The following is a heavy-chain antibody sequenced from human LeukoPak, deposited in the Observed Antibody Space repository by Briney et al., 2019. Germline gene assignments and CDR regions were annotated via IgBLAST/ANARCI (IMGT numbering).Heavy chain of an antibody. CDR2: INHSGST. Sequence: PSETLSLTCAVFGGSFSDYYWSWIRQPPGQGLEWIGEINHSGSTNYNPSLKSRVTISVDTSKNQFSLKLSSVTAADTAVYYCARRHVEYSSSSDPYYFDYWGQGTLVTVSS. CDR1: GGSFSDYY. CDR3: ARRHVEYSSSSDPYYFDY. D-gene: IGHD6-6*01. J-gene: IGHJ4*02. V-gene: IGHV4-34*01.